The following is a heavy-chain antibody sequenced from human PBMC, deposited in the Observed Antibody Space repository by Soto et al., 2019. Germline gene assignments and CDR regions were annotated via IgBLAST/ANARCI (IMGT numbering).Heavy chain of an antibody. CDR1: GYTFTSYY. CDR2: INPRDDAT. Sequence: ASVQVSCTASGYTFTSYYLHWARPATGQRLKCMGIINPRDDATSSAEKFQRRITMNKDTSTSTVYMDSSSLRSAGAAVSSSARDLTREGDYYDRSGYYLDYGGQGTLLAISS. V-gene: IGHV1-46*01. CDR3: ARDLTREGDYYDRSGYYLDY. J-gene: IGHJ4*02. D-gene: IGHD3-22*01.